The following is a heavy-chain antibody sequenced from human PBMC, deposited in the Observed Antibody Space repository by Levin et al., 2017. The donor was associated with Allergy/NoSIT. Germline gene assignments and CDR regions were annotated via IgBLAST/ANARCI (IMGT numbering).Heavy chain of an antibody. J-gene: IGHJ5*02. Sequence: GGSLRLSCAASGFTFSTHEMNWVRQAPGKGLEWVSFISTGGNTRYYADSVKGRFTISADNANNSLFLQMSNLRAEDTAVYYCARGGDNAGSGTYHDSWGQGTLVTVSS. CDR1: GFTFSTHE. D-gene: IGHD3-10*01. V-gene: IGHV3-48*03. CDR3: ARGGDNAGSGTYHDS. CDR2: ISTGGNTR.